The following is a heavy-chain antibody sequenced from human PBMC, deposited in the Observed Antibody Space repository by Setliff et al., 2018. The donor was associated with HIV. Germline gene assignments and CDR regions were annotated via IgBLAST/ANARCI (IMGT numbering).Heavy chain of an antibody. CDR3: ARGNMVRGVIIRDYFDY. Sequence: GGSLRLSCAASGFTFSSYSLNWVRQAPGKGLEWVSSISSGSSYTYYTDSVKGRFTISRDNAKNSLYLQMHSLRAEDTAVYYCARGNMVRGVIIRDYFDYWGQGTLVTVSS. J-gene: IGHJ4*02. V-gene: IGHV3-21*01. CDR2: ISSGSSYT. CDR1: GFTFSSYS. D-gene: IGHD3-10*01.